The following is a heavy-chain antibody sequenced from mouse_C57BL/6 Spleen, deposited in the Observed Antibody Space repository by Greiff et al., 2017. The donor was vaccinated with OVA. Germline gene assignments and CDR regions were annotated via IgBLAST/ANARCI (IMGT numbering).Heavy chain of an antibody. CDR2: IDPETGGN. V-gene: IGHV1-15*01. J-gene: IGHJ2*01. CDR1: GYSFTDYE. D-gene: IGHD2-3*01. Sequence: VQLQQSGAELVRPGDSVTLSCKASGYSFTDYELHWVKQTPVHGLEWIGAIDPETGGNAYNQKFKVKAILTADKSAITAYMERSSLTSEDSAVYNCTRQDGYYPYYFDYWGQGTTLTVSS. CDR3: TRQDGYYPYYFDY.